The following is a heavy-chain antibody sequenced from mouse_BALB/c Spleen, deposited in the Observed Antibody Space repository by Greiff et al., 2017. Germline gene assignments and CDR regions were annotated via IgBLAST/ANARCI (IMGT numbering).Heavy chain of an antibody. CDR2: ISSGGSYT. D-gene: IGHD2-4*01. V-gene: IGHV5-6*01. CDR1: GFTFSSYG. J-gene: IGHJ2*01. CDR3: ARDMITTGYYFDY. Sequence: EVNVVESGGDLVKPGGSLKLSCAASGFTFSSYGMSWVRQTPDKRLEWVATISSGGSYTYYPDSVKGRFTISRDNAKNTLYLQMSSLKSEDTAMYYCARDMITTGYYFDYWGQGTTLTVSS.